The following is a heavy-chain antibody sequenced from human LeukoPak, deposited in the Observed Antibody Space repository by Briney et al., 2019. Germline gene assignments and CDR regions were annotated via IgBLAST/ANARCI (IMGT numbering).Heavy chain of an antibody. CDR1: GLSFRSYG. Sequence: GRSLRLSCVASGLSFRSYGMHWVRQAPGKGLEWVAVIWYDGTNKYYADSVKGRLTISRDNSKKTLYLQMNSLRAEDTAVYYCATDNGGYDKGGYFGYWGHGTLVTVSS. CDR2: IWYDGTNK. V-gene: IGHV3-33*01. J-gene: IGHJ4*01. D-gene: IGHD5-12*01. CDR3: ATDNGGYDKGGYFGY.